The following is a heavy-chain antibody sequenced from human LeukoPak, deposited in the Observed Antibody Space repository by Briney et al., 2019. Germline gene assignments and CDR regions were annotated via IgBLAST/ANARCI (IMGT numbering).Heavy chain of an antibody. CDR2: IYYSGST. CDR1: GGSISSYY. D-gene: IGHD6-13*01. V-gene: IGHV4-59*01. J-gene: IGHJ4*02. CDR3: ARVRSSSWYFDY. Sequence: SETLSLTCTVSGGSISSYYWSWIRQPSGKGLEWIGYIYYSGSTNYNPSLKSRVTISVDTSKNQFSLKLSSVTAADTAVYYCARVRSSSWYFDYWGQGTLVTVPS.